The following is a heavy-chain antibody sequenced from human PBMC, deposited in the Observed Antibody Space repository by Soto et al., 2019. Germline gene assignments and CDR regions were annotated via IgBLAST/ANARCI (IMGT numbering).Heavy chain of an antibody. Sequence: QVTVKESGPVLVKPTETLTLTCTVSGFSLSNAGLGVSWIRQPPGKALEWLAHIFSNDEKSYSTSLKSRLTISKDTPKSQVVLTMTNLDPVDTATYYCASTYSTSWYWFDPWGQGTLVTVSS. V-gene: IGHV2-26*04. CDR1: GFSLSNAGLG. J-gene: IGHJ5*02. CDR2: IFSNDEK. D-gene: IGHD6-13*01. CDR3: ASTYSTSWYWFDP.